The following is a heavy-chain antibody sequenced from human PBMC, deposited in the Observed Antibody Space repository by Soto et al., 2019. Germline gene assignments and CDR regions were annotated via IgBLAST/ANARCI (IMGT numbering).Heavy chain of an antibody. CDR2: IIPILGIA. J-gene: IGHJ6*02. V-gene: IGHV1-69*02. Sequence: QVQLVQSGAEVKKPGSSVKVSCKAPGGTLSTHSISWVRQAPGQGLDWMGRIIPILGIAIYAQKFQGRVIIDADKSTSTAYMELSSLRSDDTAVYYCARGKDSSTHQADYYGMDVWGQGTTVTVSS. D-gene: IGHD2-2*01. CDR1: GGTLSTHS. CDR3: ARGKDSSTHQADYYGMDV.